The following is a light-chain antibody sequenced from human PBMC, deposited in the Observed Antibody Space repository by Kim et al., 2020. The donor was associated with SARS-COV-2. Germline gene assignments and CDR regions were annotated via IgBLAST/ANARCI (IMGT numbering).Light chain of an antibody. CDR1: HGISSA. Sequence: AIQLTQSPSSLSASVGDRVTITCRASHGISSALAWYQQKPGKPPNLLIYDVSSLQSGVPSRFSDSGSGTDFTLTISSLQPEDFATYYCQQLHDYPLAFGGGTKVDIK. CDR2: DVS. J-gene: IGKJ4*01. V-gene: IGKV1D-13*01. CDR3: QQLHDYPLA.